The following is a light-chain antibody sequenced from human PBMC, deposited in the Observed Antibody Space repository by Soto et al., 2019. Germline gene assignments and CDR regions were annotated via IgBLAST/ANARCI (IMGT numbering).Light chain of an antibody. CDR1: SSDIGGYIY. V-gene: IGLV2-14*01. Sequence: QSALTQPASVSGSPGQSITISCTGTSSDIGGYIYVSWYQHHPGKAPKLMIFEVSNRPSGVSNRFSGSKSGNTASLTISGLQADDEADYYCSSYTASTTWVFGGGTKLTVL. CDR3: SSYTASTTWV. J-gene: IGLJ3*02. CDR2: EVS.